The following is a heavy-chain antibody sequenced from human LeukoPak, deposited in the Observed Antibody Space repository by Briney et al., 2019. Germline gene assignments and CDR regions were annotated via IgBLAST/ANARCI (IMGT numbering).Heavy chain of an antibody. Sequence: GGSLSLPCAASEFSVGSNYMTWVRQAPGKGLEWVSLIYSGGSTYYEDSVKGRFTISRDNSKNTLYLQMNSLRAEDTAVYYCAKDNRRRLTTVTTFDYWGQGTLVTVSS. CDR3: AKDNRRRLTTVTTFDY. J-gene: IGHJ4*02. CDR2: IYSGGST. D-gene: IGHD4-17*01. CDR1: EFSVGSNY. V-gene: IGHV3-66*01.